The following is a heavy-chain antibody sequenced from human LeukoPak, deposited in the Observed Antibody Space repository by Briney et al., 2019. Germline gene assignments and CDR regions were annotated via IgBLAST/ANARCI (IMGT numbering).Heavy chain of an antibody. J-gene: IGHJ6*03. D-gene: IGHD1-7*01. CDR2: MNPNSGNT. V-gene: IGHV1-8*01. Sequence: ASVTVSCKASGYTFTSYDINWVRQATGQGLEWMGWMNPNSGNTGYAQKFQGRVTMTRNTSISTAYMELSSLRSEDTAVYYCARGITGTLSQYYYYYYMDVWGKGTTVTVSS. CDR3: ARGITGTLSQYYYYYYMDV. CDR1: GYTFTSYD.